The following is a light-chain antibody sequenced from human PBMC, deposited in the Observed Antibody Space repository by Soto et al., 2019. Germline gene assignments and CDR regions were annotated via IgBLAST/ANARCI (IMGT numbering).Light chain of an antibody. V-gene: IGLV2-14*01. CDR2: EVS. J-gene: IGLJ1*01. Sequence: QSVLTQPASVSGSPGQSITISCTGTSSDVGGYNYVSWYQQHPGKAPKLMIYEVSNRPSGATNRFSGSKSGNTASLTISGLQAEDEADYYCSSYTSSSHRYVFGNGTNVTVL. CDR1: SSDVGGYNY. CDR3: SSYTSSSHRYV.